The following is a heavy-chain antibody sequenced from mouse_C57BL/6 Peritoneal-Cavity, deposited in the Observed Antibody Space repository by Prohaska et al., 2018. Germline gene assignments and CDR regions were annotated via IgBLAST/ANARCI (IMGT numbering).Heavy chain of an antibody. J-gene: IGHJ2*01. V-gene: IGHV1-75*01. Sequence: VKQRPGQGLEWIGWIFPGSGSTYYNEKFKGKATLTVDKSSSTAYMLLSSPTSEDSAVYFCARGQFITTVVAFDYWGQGTTLTVSS. CDR2: IFPGSGST. D-gene: IGHD1-1*01. CDR3: ARGQFITTVVAFDY.